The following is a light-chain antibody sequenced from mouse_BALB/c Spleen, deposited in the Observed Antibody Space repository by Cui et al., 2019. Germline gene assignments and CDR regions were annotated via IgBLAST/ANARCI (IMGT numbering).Light chain of an antibody. CDR3: QQWSSNPSYT. J-gene: IGKJ2*01. CDR2: DTS. CDR1: SSVSY. Sequence: QIVLTQSPAIMSASPGEKVTMTCSASSSVSYMHWYQQKSGTSPKRWIYDTSKLASGVPARFSGSGSGTSYSLTISSMEAEDAATYYCQQWSSNPSYTFGGGTKLEIK. V-gene: IGKV4-59*01.